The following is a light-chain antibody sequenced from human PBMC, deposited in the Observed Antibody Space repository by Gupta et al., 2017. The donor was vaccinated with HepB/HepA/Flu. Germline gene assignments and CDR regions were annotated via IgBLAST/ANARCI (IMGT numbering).Light chain of an antibody. V-gene: IGKV1-39*01. Sequence: DIQMTQSPSSLSASVGDRVTITCRASQSISSYLNWYQQKPGKAPKLLIYAASRLQSGVPSRFSGSGSGTDFTLTISRLQPEDFATYYCQHRDSTPITFGGGTKVDIK. CDR3: QHRDSTPIT. CDR1: QSISSY. CDR2: AAS. J-gene: IGKJ4*01.